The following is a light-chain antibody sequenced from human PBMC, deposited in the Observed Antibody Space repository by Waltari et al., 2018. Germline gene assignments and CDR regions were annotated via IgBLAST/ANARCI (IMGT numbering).Light chain of an antibody. CDR1: QSVSNH. CDR2: ESS. Sequence: EIVLTHSPGTVSLSPGERATLSCRASQSVSNHLAWYQQKRGQAPRLLIYESSTRATGIPDRFSGSASETDFTLTISRLEPEDFAMYYCQQYGVTPVSFGQGTRLEIK. V-gene: IGKV3-20*01. J-gene: IGKJ2*03. CDR3: QQYGVTPVS.